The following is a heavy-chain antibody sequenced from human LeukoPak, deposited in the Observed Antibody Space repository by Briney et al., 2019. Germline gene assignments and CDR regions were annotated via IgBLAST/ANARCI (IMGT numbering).Heavy chain of an antibody. V-gene: IGHV1-18*01. J-gene: IGHJ6*02. CDR2: ISAYNGNT. D-gene: IGHD3/OR15-3a*01. Sequence: ASVKVSCKASGYTFTSYGISWVRQAPGQGLEWMGWISAYNGNTNYAQKLQGRVTMTTDTSTSTAYMELRSLRSDDTAVYYCARDISFSVPDFWTTYYYGMDVWGQGTTVTVSS. CDR1: GYTFTSYG. CDR3: ARDISFSVPDFWTTYYYGMDV.